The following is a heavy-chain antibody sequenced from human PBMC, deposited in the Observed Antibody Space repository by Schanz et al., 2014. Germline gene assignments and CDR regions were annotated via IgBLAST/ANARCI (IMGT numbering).Heavy chain of an antibody. D-gene: IGHD3-16*01. CDR3: AKDRQNRVNRVGYYYGMDV. CDR1: GFTFNIRP. V-gene: IGHV3-9*01. CDR2: ISWNSGSI. J-gene: IGHJ6*02. Sequence: VQLVESGGGLVKPGGSLRLSCAASGFTFNIRPMTWVRQAPGKGLEWVSGISWNSGSIGYADSVKGRFTISRDDAKNSLYLQMNSLRAEDTALYYCAKDRQNRVNRVGYYYGMDVWGQGTTVTVSS.